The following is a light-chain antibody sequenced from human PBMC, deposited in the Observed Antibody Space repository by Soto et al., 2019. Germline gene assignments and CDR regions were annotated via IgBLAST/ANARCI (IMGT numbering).Light chain of an antibody. Sequence: EIVLTQSPCTLSLSPGERATLSCRASQSVSSSYFAWYQQKPGQAPRLLIYGASSRATGIPARFSGSGSGTEFTLTISSLQSEDFAVYYCQQYNNWPPITFGQGTRLEIK. J-gene: IGKJ5*01. CDR3: QQYNNWPPIT. CDR1: QSVSSSY. CDR2: GAS. V-gene: IGKV3D-15*01.